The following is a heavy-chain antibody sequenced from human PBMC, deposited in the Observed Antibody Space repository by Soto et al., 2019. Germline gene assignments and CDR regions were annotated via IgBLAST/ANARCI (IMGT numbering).Heavy chain of an antibody. CDR3: ARGNHRWLQLWYFDL. V-gene: IGHV1-69*12. J-gene: IGHJ2*01. CDR2: IIPIFGTA. CDR1: GGTFSSYT. Sequence: QVQLVQSGAEVTKPGSSVTVSCKASGGTFSSYTISWLRQAPGQGLEWMGGIIPIFGTANYAQKFQGRVTITADESASTAYMELSSLRSEDTAVYYCARGNHRWLQLWYFDLWGRGTLVTVSS. D-gene: IGHD5-12*01.